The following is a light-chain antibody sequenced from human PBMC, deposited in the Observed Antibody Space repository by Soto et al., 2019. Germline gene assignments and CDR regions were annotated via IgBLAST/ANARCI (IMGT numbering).Light chain of an antibody. J-gene: IGKJ1*01. CDR2: KAS. V-gene: IGKV1-5*03. CDR1: QSISSW. CDR3: QQYGSSKT. Sequence: DIQMTQSPSTLSASLGDRVTITCRASQSISSWLAWYQQKPGKAPKFLIYKASNLEVGVPSRFSGSGSGTEFTLTISSLQPEDFAVYYCQQYGSSKTFGQGTKVDIK.